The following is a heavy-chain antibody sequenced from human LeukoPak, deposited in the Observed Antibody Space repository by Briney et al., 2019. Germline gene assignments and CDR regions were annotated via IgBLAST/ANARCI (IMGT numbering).Heavy chain of an antibody. J-gene: IGHJ6*03. Sequence: QAGGSLRLSCAASGSTFSSYGMHWVRQAPGKGLEWVAFIRYDGSNKYYADSVKGRFTISRDNSKNTLYLQMNSLRAEDTAVYYCAKEPFSRYYYYYYMDVWGKGTTVTISS. D-gene: IGHD3-3*01. CDR2: IRYDGSNK. CDR3: AKEPFSRYYYYYYMDV. CDR1: GSTFSSYG. V-gene: IGHV3-30*02.